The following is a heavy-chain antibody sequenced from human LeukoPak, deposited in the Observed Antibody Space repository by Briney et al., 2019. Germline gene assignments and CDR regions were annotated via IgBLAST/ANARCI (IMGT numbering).Heavy chain of an antibody. Sequence: HPGGSLRLSCAASGFTFSSYAMSWVRQAPGKGLEWVSAISGSGGSTYYADSVKGRFTISRDNSKNTLYLQMNSLRAEDTAVYYCAKAYSSSWSSFDYWGQGTLVTVSS. D-gene: IGHD6-13*01. CDR3: AKAYSSSWSSFDY. CDR2: ISGSGGST. CDR1: GFTFSSYA. V-gene: IGHV3-23*01. J-gene: IGHJ4*02.